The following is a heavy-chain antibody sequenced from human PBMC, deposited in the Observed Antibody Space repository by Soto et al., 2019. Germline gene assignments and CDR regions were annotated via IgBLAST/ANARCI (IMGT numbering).Heavy chain of an antibody. J-gene: IGHJ5*02. CDR3: ARDYYYDSSGYYYESPWFDP. V-gene: IGHV3-66*01. CDR1: GFTVSSNY. D-gene: IGHD3-22*01. CDR2: IYSGGST. Sequence: PGGSLRLSCAASGFTVSSNYMSWVCQAPGKGLEWVSVIYSGGSTYYADSVKGRFTISRDNSKNTLYLQMNSLRAEDTAVYYCARDYYYDSSGYYYESPWFDPWGQGTLVTVSS.